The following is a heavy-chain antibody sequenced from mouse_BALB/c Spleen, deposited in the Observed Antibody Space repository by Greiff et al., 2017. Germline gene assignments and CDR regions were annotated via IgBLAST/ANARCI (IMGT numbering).Heavy chain of an antibody. CDR1: GFTFSSFG. D-gene: IGHD1-1*01. Sequence: VMLVESGGGLVQPGGSRKLSCAASGFTFSSFGMHWVRQAPEKGLEWVAYISSGSSTIYYADTVKGRFTISRDNPKNTLFLQMTSLRSEDTAMYYCARAHYYGSSYYWYFDVWGAGTTVTVSS. CDR2: ISSGSSTI. CDR3: ARAHYYGSSYYWYFDV. J-gene: IGHJ1*01. V-gene: IGHV5-17*02.